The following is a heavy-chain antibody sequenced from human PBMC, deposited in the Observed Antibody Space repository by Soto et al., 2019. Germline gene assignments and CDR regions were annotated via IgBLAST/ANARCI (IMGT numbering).Heavy chain of an antibody. V-gene: IGHV4-34*01. CDR3: ARMERFGESNWFDP. J-gene: IGHJ5*02. Sequence: SETLSLTCAVYGGSFSGYYWSWIRQPPGKGLEWIGEINHSGSTNYNPSLKSRVTISVDTSKNQFSLMLSSVTAADTAVYYCARMERFGESNWFDPWGQGTLVTVSS. CDR2: INHSGST. CDR1: GGSFSGYY. D-gene: IGHD3-10*01.